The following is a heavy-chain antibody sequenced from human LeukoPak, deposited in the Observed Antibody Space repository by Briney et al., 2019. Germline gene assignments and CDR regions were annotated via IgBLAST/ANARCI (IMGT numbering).Heavy chain of an antibody. J-gene: IGHJ6*03. CDR2: IIPIFGTA. D-gene: IGHD2-2*01. V-gene: IGHV1-69*05. Sequence: SVKVSCKASGGTFSSYAISWVRQAPGQGLEWMGRIIPIFGTANYAQKFQGRVTITTDESTSTVYMELSSLRSEDTAVYYCADCSSTSCYYYYMDVWGKGTTVTVSS. CDR1: GGTFSSYA. CDR3: ADCSSTSCYYYYMDV.